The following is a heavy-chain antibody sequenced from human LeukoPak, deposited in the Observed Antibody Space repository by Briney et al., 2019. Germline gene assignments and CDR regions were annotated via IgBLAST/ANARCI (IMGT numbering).Heavy chain of an antibody. CDR1: GYTFTAYY. D-gene: IGHD2-2*01. CDR2: INPNSGGT. V-gene: IGHV1-2*02. Sequence: ASVKVSCKASGYTFTAYYMHWVRQAPGQGLEWMGWINPNSGGTNYAQKFQGRVTMTRDTSISTAYMELSRLRSDDTAVYYCARDWRYCSSTSCDDAFDIWGQGTMVTVSS. CDR3: ARDWRYCSSTSCDDAFDI. J-gene: IGHJ3*02.